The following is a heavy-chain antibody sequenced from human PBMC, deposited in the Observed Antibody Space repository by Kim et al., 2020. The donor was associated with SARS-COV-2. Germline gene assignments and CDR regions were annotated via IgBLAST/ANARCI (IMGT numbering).Heavy chain of an antibody. CDR3: ASHFRGTSISLLGLSHFDS. Sequence: SETLSLTCTVSGGSISSSGYYWGWIRQPPGKGLEWIGSVYYTGATYYDPSLKSRVTISVDTSKNQFSLKMNSVTAADTAVYYCASHFRGTSISLLGLSHFDSWGQGTLVTVSS. CDR2: VYYTGAT. D-gene: IGHD1-1*01. J-gene: IGHJ4*02. V-gene: IGHV4-39*01. CDR1: GGSISSSGYY.